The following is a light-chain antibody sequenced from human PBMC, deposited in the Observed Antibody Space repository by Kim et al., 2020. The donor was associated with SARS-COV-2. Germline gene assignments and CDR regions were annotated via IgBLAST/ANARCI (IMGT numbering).Light chain of an antibody. CDR1: SSDVGNYDH. V-gene: IGLV2-14*03. CDR2: DVS. CDR3: SSYSTSSTTV. J-gene: IGLJ1*01. Sequence: QSALTQPASVSGSLGQSITISCTGTSSDVGNYDHVSWYQQNPGKAPKLMIFDVSNRPSGVSNRFSGSKSGSTASLTISWLQPEDEADYYCSSYSTSSTTVFGTGTKVTVL.